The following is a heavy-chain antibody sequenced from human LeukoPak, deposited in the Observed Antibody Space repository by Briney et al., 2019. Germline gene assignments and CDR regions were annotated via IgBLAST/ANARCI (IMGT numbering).Heavy chain of an antibody. J-gene: IGHJ3*02. D-gene: IGHD6-19*01. Sequence: PGRSLRLSCAASEFTFDDYAMHWVRQAPGKGLEWDSGISWNSGSIGYADSVKGRFTISRDNSKNTLYLQMNSLRAEDTAVYYCATYSSGWRLGAFDIWGQGTMVTVSS. V-gene: IGHV3-9*01. CDR3: ATYSSGWRLGAFDI. CDR1: EFTFDDYA. CDR2: ISWNSGSI.